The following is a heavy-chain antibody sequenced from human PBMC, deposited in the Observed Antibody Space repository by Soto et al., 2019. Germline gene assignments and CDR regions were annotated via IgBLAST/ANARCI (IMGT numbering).Heavy chain of an antibody. D-gene: IGHD2-15*01. CDR3: ARRSPSWAFDI. CDR1: GFTFSKYA. J-gene: IGHJ3*02. V-gene: IGHV3-23*01. Sequence: GVLRLSCAASGFTFSKYAMTWARQAPGKGLEWVSVISGSGSSTYYADSVKGRFTISRDNSKNTLYLQMNSLRAEDTAVYYCARRSPSWAFDIWGQGTMVTVSS. CDR2: ISGSGSST.